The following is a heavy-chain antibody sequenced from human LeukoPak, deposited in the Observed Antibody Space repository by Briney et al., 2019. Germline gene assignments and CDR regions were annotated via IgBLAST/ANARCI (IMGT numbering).Heavy chain of an antibody. CDR3: ARVGGYYYDSSGPRGEFDY. Sequence: SETLSLTCTVSGGSISSSSYYWGWIRQPPGKGLEWIGSIYYSGSTYYNPSLKSRVTISVDTSKNQFSLKLSSVTAADTAVYYCARVGGYYYDSSGPRGEFDYWGQGTLVTVSS. CDR2: IYYSGST. CDR1: GGSISSSSYY. J-gene: IGHJ4*02. V-gene: IGHV4-39*07. D-gene: IGHD3-22*01.